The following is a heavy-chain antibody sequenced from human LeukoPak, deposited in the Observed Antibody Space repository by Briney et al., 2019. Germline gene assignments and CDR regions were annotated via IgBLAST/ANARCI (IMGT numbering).Heavy chain of an antibody. CDR3: ARDPGSQRVNRLARRGDY. Sequence: AASVKVSCKASGYTFTNFAMNWVRQAPGQGPEWMGWIDTNTGIPTYAQGFTGRFVFSLDTSVSTVYLQISSLQADDAAVYYCARDPGSQRVNRLARRGDYWGQGTLVTVSS. D-gene: IGHD1-14*01. CDR2: IDTNTGIP. J-gene: IGHJ4*02. CDR1: GYTFTNFA. V-gene: IGHV7-4-1*02.